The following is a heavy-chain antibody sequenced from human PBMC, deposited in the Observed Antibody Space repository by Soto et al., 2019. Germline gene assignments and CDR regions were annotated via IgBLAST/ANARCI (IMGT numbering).Heavy chain of an antibody. J-gene: IGHJ4*02. CDR2: MYYSGST. D-gene: IGHD5-12*01. CDR1: GYSFTFINW. V-gene: IGHV4-28*03. Sequence: PSETLSLTCAVSGYSFTFINWWGWIRQPPGKGLEWIGYMYYSGSTYYNPSLKSRVTMSVDTSKNQFSLKLTSVTAVDTAVYYCAGATGSGDGEGVFDYWGQGTLVTVSS. CDR3: AGATGSGDGEGVFDY.